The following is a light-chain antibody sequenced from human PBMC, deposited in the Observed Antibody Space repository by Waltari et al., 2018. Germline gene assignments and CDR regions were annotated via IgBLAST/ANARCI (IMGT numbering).Light chain of an antibody. J-gene: IGKJ3*01. CDR1: QSITNY. CDR2: DAS. Sequence: DIQMTQSPSSLSASVGDRVTMPCRASQSITNYFLWYQHKLGEAPNLLFYDASTLVSGVPSRFNGSGSGTEFTLTISSLQPEDLATYYCLQTYSTLMFSFGPGTKVDL. CDR3: LQTYSTLMFS. V-gene: IGKV1-39*01.